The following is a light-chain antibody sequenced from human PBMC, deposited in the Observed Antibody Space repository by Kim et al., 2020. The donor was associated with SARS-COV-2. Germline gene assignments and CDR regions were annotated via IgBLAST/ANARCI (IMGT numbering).Light chain of an antibody. CDR2: AAS. Sequence: DIQMTQSPSSLSASVGDRVTITWRASQGINSWLAWYQQKPGKAPKLLFYAASSVQSGVPSRFCGSGLGTDFTLSISSLQPEDFSTYYCLRTNSFSITFGQGTRRESK. CDR3: LRTNSFSIT. V-gene: IGKV1D-12*01. J-gene: IGKJ5*01. CDR1: QGINSW.